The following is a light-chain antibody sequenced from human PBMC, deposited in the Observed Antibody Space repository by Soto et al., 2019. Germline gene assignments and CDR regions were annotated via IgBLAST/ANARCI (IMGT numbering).Light chain of an antibody. CDR3: QQYNNWPPLT. V-gene: IGKV3-15*01. CDR1: QSVAGN. Sequence: EIVMTQSPATLSVSPGERATLSCRASQSVAGNLAWYQQKPGQAPRLLIYGASTRATGIPARFSGSGSGTEFTLTISSLQSEDFAVYDGQQYNNWPPLTVGGGTKVEIK. CDR2: GAS. J-gene: IGKJ4*01.